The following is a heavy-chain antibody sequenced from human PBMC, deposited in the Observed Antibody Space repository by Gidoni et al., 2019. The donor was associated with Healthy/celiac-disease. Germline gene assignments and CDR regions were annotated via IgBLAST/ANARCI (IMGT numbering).Heavy chain of an antibody. J-gene: IGHJ4*02. CDR1: GFTFSSYG. CDR2: IWYDGSNK. Sequence: QVQLVESGGGVVQPGRSLRLSCAASGFTFSSYGMHWVRQAPGKGLEWLAVIWYDGSNKYYADSVKGRFTISRDNSKNTLYLQMNSLRAEDTAVYYCAREVRTVGATPSELDYWGQGTLVTVSS. D-gene: IGHD1-26*01. CDR3: AREVRTVGATPSELDY. V-gene: IGHV3-33*01.